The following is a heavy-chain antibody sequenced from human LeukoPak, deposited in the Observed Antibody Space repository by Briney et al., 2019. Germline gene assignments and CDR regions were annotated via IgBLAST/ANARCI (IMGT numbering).Heavy chain of an antibody. Sequence: GGSLRLSCAASGFTFSNYNMNWVRQAPGKGLEWVSYISSSGSSIYYADSVKGRFTISRDNAKNSLYLQMNSLRAEDTAVYYCARDLSGWYDYWGQGTLVTVSS. CDR1: GFTFSNYN. J-gene: IGHJ4*02. D-gene: IGHD6-19*01. CDR2: ISSSGSSI. V-gene: IGHV3-48*04. CDR3: ARDLSGWYDY.